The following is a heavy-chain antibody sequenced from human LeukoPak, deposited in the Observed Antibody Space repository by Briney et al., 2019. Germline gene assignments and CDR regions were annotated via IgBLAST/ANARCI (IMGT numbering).Heavy chain of an antibody. V-gene: IGHV1-2*02. J-gene: IGHJ4*02. D-gene: IGHD3-22*01. CDR3: ARVIYDSSGYYFGY. CDR1: GYTFTGYY. Sequence: GASVKVSCKASGYTFTGYYMHWVRQAPGQGLEWMGWINPNSGGTNYAQKFQGRVTMTRDTSISTAYMELSRLRSDDTAVYYCARVIYDSSGYYFGYWGQGTLVTVSS. CDR2: INPNSGGT.